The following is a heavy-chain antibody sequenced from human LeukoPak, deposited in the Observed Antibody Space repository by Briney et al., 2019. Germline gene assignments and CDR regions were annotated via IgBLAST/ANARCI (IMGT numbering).Heavy chain of an antibody. V-gene: IGHV3-23*01. CDR1: GFTFSSYA. CDR3: ARGGSGAPYYSYYMDV. Sequence: GGSLRLSCAASGFTFSSYAMSWVRQAPGKGLGWVSGISGSGGSTYYADSVKGRFTISRDSSENTPSLQMNSLRAEDTDIYYCARGGSGAPYYSYYMDVWCKGTTVTVSS. D-gene: IGHD3-10*01. CDR2: ISGSGGST. J-gene: IGHJ6*03.